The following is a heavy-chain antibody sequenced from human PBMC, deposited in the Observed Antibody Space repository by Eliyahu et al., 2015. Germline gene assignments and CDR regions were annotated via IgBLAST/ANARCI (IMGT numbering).Heavy chain of an antibody. D-gene: IGHD3-3*01. J-gene: IGHJ6*02. CDR1: GFTFSSYX. V-gene: IGHV3-30*18. CDR3: AKAYYDFLSGYSSSSYYYGMDV. Sequence: QVQLVESGGGVVQPGRSLRLSCAASGFTFSSYXXXWVRQAPGKGLEWVAIISYDGSNKYYADSVKGRFTLSRDNSKNTLYLQMNSLRSEDTAVYYCAKAYYDFLSGYSSSSYYYGMDVWGQGTTVTVSS. CDR2: ISYDGSNK.